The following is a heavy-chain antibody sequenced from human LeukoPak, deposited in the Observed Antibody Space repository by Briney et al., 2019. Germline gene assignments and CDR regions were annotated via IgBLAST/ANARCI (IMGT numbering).Heavy chain of an antibody. CDR1: GGSIRSSRYY. J-gene: IGHJ4*02. CDR2: IHYSGST. CDR3: AGWDGYSGYGIDY. V-gene: IGHV4-39*07. D-gene: IGHD5-12*01. Sequence: SETLSLTCTVSGGSIRSSRYYWGWIRQPPGKGLEWMGSIHYSGSTYSNPSLKSRVTISVDTSKTQFSLKLSSVTAADTAVYYCAGWDGYSGYGIDYWGQGTLVTVSS.